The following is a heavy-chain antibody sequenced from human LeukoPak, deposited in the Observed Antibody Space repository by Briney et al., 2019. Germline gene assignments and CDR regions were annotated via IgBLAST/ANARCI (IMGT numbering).Heavy chain of an antibody. V-gene: IGHV4-4*07. Sequence: PSQTLSLTCTVSGGSISSYYWSWIRQPAGKGLEWIGRIYTSGSTNYNPSLKSRVTMSVDTSKNQFSLKLSSVTAADTAVYYCAREPPPIWFGELSPHYYYYYMDVWGKGTTVTISS. J-gene: IGHJ6*03. CDR2: IYTSGST. CDR3: AREPPPIWFGELSPHYYYYYMDV. CDR1: GGSISSYY. D-gene: IGHD3-10*01.